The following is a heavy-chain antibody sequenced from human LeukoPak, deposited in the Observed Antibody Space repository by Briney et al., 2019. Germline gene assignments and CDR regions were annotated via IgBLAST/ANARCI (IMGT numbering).Heavy chain of an antibody. J-gene: IGHJ4*02. V-gene: IGHV3-64D*09. CDR1: GFTFSSYA. CDR2: ISSNGGST. CDR3: VPGGTALAGTGY. D-gene: IGHD6-19*01. Sequence: PGGSLRLSCSASGFTFSSYAVHWVRQAPGKGLESISAISSNGGSTHYTDSVKGRFTISRDNSKNTLSLQMSSLRPEDTAVYYCVPGGTALAGTGYWGREPWSPSPQ.